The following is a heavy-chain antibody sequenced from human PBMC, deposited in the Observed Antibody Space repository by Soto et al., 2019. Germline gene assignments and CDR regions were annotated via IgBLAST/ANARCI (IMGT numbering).Heavy chain of an antibody. CDR1: GFTFSSYE. J-gene: IGHJ4*02. V-gene: IGHV3-48*03. CDR3: AREDKYYFDN. Sequence: GGSLRLSCGASGFTFSSYEFIWVRQAPGKGLEWVSYISKSGSIIDYADSVKGRFTISRDNAKNSLYLQMNSLRAEDSAVYYCAREDKYYFDNWGQGTLVTVPQ. CDR2: ISKSGSII.